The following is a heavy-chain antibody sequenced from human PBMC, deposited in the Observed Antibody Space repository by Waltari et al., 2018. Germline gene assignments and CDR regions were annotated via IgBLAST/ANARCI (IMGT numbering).Heavy chain of an antibody. CDR2: IGNRGRNT. D-gene: IGHD2-21*02. CDR3: AKIGVLTANGDC. CDR1: GITFSTYA. V-gene: IGHV3-23*04. Sequence: DVQLVDSGGGLVQPGGSLRVSCAAPGITFSTYAMGWVRQAPGKGLGGVGCIGNRGRNTVKARSGKGRFTIAREYAEHSLFLQMSSLRAEDTAVYYCAKIGVLTANGDCWGQGALVTVSS. J-gene: IGHJ4*02.